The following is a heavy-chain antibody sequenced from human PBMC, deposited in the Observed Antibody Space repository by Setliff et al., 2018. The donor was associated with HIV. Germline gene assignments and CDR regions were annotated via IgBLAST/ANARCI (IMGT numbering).Heavy chain of an antibody. D-gene: IGHD5-12*01. CDR2: INPNSGGT. CDR1: GYTFTGYY. CDR3: ARVGGRDGYNWEYYFDY. Sequence: GASVKVSCKASGYTFTGYYMHWVRQAPGQGLEWMGWINPNSGGTNYAQKFQGWVTMTRGTSISTAYMELSRLRSDDTAVYYCARVGGRDGYNWEYYFDYWGQGTLVTVSS. V-gene: IGHV1-2*04. J-gene: IGHJ4*02.